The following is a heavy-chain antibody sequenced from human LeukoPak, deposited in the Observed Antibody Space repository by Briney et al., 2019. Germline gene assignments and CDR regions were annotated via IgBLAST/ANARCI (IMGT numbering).Heavy chain of an antibody. CDR2: INHSGKS. V-gene: IGHV4-34*01. D-gene: IGHD5-18*01. CDR3: ARAYGYGHRPLDY. Sequence: SDTLSLTCAVYAGTFTGYYLTWIRQSPGKGLEWIGEINHSGKSNYNPHLERRGTISVDTSKNQFSLKLSSVTAADTALYYCARAYGYGHRPLDYWGQGTLVTVSS. CDR1: AGTFTGYY. J-gene: IGHJ4*02.